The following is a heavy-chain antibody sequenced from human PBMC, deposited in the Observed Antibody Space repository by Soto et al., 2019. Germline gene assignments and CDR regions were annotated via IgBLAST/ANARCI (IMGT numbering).Heavy chain of an antibody. CDR2: ISWDGGST. D-gene: IGHD3-3*01. Sequence: GGSLRLSCAASGFTFDDYTMHWVRQAPGKGLEWVSPISWDGGSTYYADSVKGRFTISRDNSKNSLYLQMNSLRTEDTALYYCAKDRGITIFGVVIHGMDVWGQGTTVTVSS. J-gene: IGHJ6*02. V-gene: IGHV3-43*01. CDR3: AKDRGITIFGVVIHGMDV. CDR1: GFTFDDYT.